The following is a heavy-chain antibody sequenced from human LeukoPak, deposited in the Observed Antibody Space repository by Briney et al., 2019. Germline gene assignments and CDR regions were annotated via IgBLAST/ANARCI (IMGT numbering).Heavy chain of an antibody. V-gene: IGHV3-21*01. Sequence: GGSLRLSCAASGFIFSSYSMNWVRQAPGKGLEWVSSISSGSGSYIYYTDSVKGRFTISRDNAKNSLYLQMNTLGAEDTAVYYCARKGGGWQFDYWGQGSLVTVSS. CDR2: ISSGSGSYI. D-gene: IGHD6-19*01. CDR1: GFIFSSYS. CDR3: ARKGGGWQFDY. J-gene: IGHJ4*02.